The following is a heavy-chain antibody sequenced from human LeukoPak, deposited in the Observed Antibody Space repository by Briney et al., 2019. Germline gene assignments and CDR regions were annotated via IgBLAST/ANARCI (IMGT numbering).Heavy chain of an antibody. CDR2: IYYSGST. CDR1: GGSISSGDYY. D-gene: IGHD3-22*01. J-gene: IGHJ4*02. V-gene: IGHV4-30-4*01. CDR3: ARSHSSGYPPFFDY. Sequence: PSETLSLTCTVSGGSISSGDYYWSWIRQPPGKGLEWIGYIYYSGSTYYNPSLKSRVTISVDTSKNQFSLKLSSVTAADTAVYYCARSHSSGYPPFFDYWGQGTLVTVSS.